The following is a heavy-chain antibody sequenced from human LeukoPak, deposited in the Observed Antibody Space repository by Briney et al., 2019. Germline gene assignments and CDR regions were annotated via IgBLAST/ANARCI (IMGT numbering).Heavy chain of an antibody. CDR2: IYYSGST. V-gene: IGHV4-39*07. D-gene: IGHD3-3*01. CDR1: GGSISSSSYY. CDR3: ARDKRATYDFWSGYNWFDL. J-gene: IGHJ5*02. Sequence: SGTLSLTCTVSGGSISSSSYYWGWIRQPPGKGLEWIGSIYYSGSTYYNPSLQSRVTISVDTSKNQFSLKLSSVTAADTAVYYCARDKRATYDFWSGYNWFDLWGQGTLVTVSS.